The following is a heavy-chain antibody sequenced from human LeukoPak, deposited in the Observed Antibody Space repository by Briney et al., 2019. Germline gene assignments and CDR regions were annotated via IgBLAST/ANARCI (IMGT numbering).Heavy chain of an antibody. CDR1: GFTVSSNY. Sequence: GGSLRLSCAASGFTVSSNYMSWVRQAPGKGLEWVSVIYSGGSTYYADSVKGRFTISRDNSKNTLYLQMNSLRAEDTAVYYCARSARSYVWGSYRQADYWGQGTLVTVSS. CDR3: ARSARSYVWGSYRQADY. J-gene: IGHJ4*02. CDR2: IYSGGST. D-gene: IGHD3-16*02. V-gene: IGHV3-53*01.